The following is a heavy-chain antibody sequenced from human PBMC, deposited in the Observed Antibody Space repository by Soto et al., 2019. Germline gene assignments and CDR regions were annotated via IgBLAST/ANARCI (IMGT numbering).Heavy chain of an antibody. Sequence: SETLSLTCAVYGGSFSGYYWSWIRQPPGKGLEWIGEINHSGSTNYNPSLKSRVTISVDRSKNQFSLRLSSVTAADTAVYYCAGGIAARPLGYWGQGTLVTGSS. V-gene: IGHV4-34*01. D-gene: IGHD6-6*01. CDR2: INHSGST. CDR3: AGGIAARPLGY. CDR1: GGSFSGYY. J-gene: IGHJ4*02.